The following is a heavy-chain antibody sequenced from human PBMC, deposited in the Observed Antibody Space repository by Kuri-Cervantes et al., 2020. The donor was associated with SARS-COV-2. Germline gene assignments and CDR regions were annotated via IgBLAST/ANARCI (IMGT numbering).Heavy chain of an antibody. V-gene: IGHV4-34*01. CDR3: ARGATDISLVLVVMTGAAHYFDH. CDR1: GGSFRGYS. J-gene: IGHJ4*02. CDR2: INQSGST. D-gene: IGHD3-22*01. Sequence: SETLSLTCAVYGGSFRGYSWTRIRQSPGKGLEWIGEINQSGSTNYNPSLKSRVTISPDTSKNQLSLKLSSVTAADTAVYYCARGATDISLVLVVMTGAAHYFDHWGRGTLVTVSS.